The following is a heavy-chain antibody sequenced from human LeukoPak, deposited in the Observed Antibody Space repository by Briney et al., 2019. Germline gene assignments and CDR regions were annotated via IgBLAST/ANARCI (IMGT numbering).Heavy chain of an antibody. CDR3: ARASYDTPYYFDY. J-gene: IGHJ4*02. Sequence: GGSLRLSCAASGFTFSSYEMNWVRQAPGKGLEWVSYISSSGSTIYYADSVKGRFTISRDNAKNSLYLQMNSLRAEDTAVYYCARASYDTPYYFDYWGQGTLVTVSS. D-gene: IGHD3-22*01. V-gene: IGHV3-48*03. CDR2: ISSSGSTI. CDR1: GFTFSSYE.